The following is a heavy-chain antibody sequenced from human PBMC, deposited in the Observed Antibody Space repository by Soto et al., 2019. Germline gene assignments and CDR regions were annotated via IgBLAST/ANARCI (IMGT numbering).Heavy chain of an antibody. J-gene: IGHJ6*02. CDR3: AKVRYSSPMGYYYGMDV. Sequence: ASVKVSCKASRVAFSKFIVTWVRQAPGLGLEWLGGIIPIFGTANYAQKFQGRVTITADESTSTSYMEVNNLRSEDTAVYYCAKVRYSSPMGYYYGMDVWGQGTTVTVSS. D-gene: IGHD6-19*01. CDR1: RVAFSKFI. V-gene: IGHV1-69*13. CDR2: IIPIFGTA.